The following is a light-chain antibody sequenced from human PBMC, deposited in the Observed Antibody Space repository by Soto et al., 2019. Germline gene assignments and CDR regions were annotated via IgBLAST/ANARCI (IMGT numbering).Light chain of an antibody. CDR1: SSDVGSYNS. CDR2: EGS. J-gene: IGLJ1*01. CDR3: CSYAGNPYV. V-gene: IGLV2-23*01. Sequence: QSALTQPASVSGSLGQSIAISRTGTSSDVGSYNSVSWYQQHPGKAPKLMIYEGSKRPSGVSDRFSGSKSGNTASLTISGLQAEDEADYYCCSYAGNPYVFGTGTKLTVL.